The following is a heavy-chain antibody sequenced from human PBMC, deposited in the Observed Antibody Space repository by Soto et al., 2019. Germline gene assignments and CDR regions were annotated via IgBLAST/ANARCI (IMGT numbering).Heavy chain of an antibody. D-gene: IGHD1-1*01. CDR2: ITGSGADT. CDR3: AKRQLSRGPFHT. J-gene: IGHJ3*02. CDR1: GFTFPSYV. Sequence: EVQLLVSGGGLVQPGGSLRLTCAASGFTFPSYVMSWARQAPGKGLEWVSTITGSGADTYYADSVRGRFTISRDNSKSTLYMEMNSLRADDTAVYYCAKRQLSRGPFHTWGQGTMVTVSS. V-gene: IGHV3-23*01.